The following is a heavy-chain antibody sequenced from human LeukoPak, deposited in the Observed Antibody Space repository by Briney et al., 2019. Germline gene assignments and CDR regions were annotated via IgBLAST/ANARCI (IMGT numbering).Heavy chain of an antibody. CDR3: ARGRSASGWDAFNI. V-gene: IGHV1-2*02. J-gene: IGHJ3*02. CDR1: GYTFTGYH. CDR2: INPNSGGT. Sequence: VASVKVSCKASGYTFTGYHLHWVRQAPGQGLEWMGWINPNSGGTNFVQRFQGRVTMTTDTSINTAYMELSRLRSDDTAVYYCARGRSASGWDAFNIWGQGTMVTVSS. D-gene: IGHD1-26*01.